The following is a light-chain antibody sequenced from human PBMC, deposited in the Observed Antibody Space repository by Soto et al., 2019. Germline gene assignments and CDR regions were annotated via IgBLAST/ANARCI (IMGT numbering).Light chain of an antibody. CDR1: NSDVGGYNY. J-gene: IGLJ1*01. V-gene: IGLV2-14*01. Sequence: QSVLTQPASVSGSPGQSITISCTGTNSDVGGYNYVSWYQQHPGKAPKLMIYEVSNRPSGVSNRFSGSKSGNTASLTISELQAEDEADYYCSSYTSSSHYVFGTGTKVTVL. CDR2: EVS. CDR3: SSYTSSSHYV.